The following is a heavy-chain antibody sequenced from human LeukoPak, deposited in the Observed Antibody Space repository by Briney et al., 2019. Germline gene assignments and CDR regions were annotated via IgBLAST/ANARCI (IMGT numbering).Heavy chain of an antibody. Sequence: GGSLRLSCAASGFTFSSYAMHWVRQAPGKGLEWVAVISYDGSNKYYADSVKGRFTISRDNSKNTLYLQMNSLRAEDTAVYYCARSMVRGVLTRPYFDYWGQGTLVTVSS. D-gene: IGHD3-10*01. CDR2: ISYDGSNK. J-gene: IGHJ4*02. CDR3: ARSMVRGVLTRPYFDY. V-gene: IGHV3-30-3*01. CDR1: GFTFSSYA.